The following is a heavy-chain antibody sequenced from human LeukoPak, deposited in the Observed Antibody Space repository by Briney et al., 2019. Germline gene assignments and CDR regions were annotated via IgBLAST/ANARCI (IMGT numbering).Heavy chain of an antibody. V-gene: IGHV3-30*18. CDR1: GFTFSSYG. J-gene: IGHJ5*02. CDR2: ISYDGSNK. CDR3: AKDRHLGAEYYYDSSGYQS. D-gene: IGHD3-22*01. Sequence: QPGGSLRLSCAASGFTFSSYGMHWVRQAPGKGLEWVAVISYDGSNKYYADSVKGRFTISRDNSKNTLYLQMNSLRAEDTAVYYCAKDRHLGAEYYYDSSGYQSWGQGTLVTVSS.